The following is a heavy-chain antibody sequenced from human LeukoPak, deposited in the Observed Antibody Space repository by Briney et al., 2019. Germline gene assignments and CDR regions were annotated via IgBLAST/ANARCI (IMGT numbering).Heavy chain of an antibody. V-gene: IGHV1-69*04. CDR3: ARQIDYGPFDY. J-gene: IGHJ4*02. CDR1: GYTFSNYG. D-gene: IGHD4-17*01. Sequence: SVKVSCKASGYTFSNYGISWVRQAPGQGLEWMGRIIPILGIANYAQKFRGRVTITADKSTSTAYMELSSLRSEDTAVYYCARQIDYGPFDYWGQGTLVTVSS. CDR2: IIPILGIA.